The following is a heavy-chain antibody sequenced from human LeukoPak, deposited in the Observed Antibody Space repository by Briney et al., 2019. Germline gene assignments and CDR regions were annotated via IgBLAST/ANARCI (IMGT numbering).Heavy chain of an antibody. V-gene: IGHV3-53*01. D-gene: IGHD3-10*01. J-gene: IGHJ3*02. Sequence: GGSLRLSCATSGFSVSDNYMTWVRQAPGKGLEWVSVIYRGGSTYYTDSVKGRFTISRDNSKNMVYLQMYSLRVEDTAVYYCARGGGYGSGNHYREGAFDIWGQGTMVTVSS. CDR1: GFSVSDNY. CDR2: IYRGGST. CDR3: ARGGGYGSGNHYREGAFDI.